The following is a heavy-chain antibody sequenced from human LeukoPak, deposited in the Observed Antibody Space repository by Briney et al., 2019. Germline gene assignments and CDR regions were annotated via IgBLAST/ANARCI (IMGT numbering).Heavy chain of an antibody. CDR1: GFTFSNYA. CDR3: SRGQFRLGQYDSSAFDY. CDR2: ISYDGSNK. D-gene: IGHD3-22*01. V-gene: IGHV3-30*04. J-gene: IGHJ4*02. Sequence: PGGSLRLSCAASGFTFSNYAMHWVRQAPGKGLEWVAVISYDGSNKYYADSVKGRFTISRDNSKNTLYLQTNSLRSEETAVYYCSRGQFRLGQYDSSAFDYWGQGTLVTVSS.